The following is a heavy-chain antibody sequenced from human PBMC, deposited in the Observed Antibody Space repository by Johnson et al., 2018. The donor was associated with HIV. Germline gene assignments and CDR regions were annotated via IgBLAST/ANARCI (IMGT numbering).Heavy chain of an antibody. CDR3: ARDRGSALAQLPIFPSAFDI. CDR1: GFTFDDYG. CDR2: INWNGGST. J-gene: IGHJ3*02. Sequence: VQLVESGGGVVRPGGSLRLSCAASGFTFDDYGMSWVRQAPGKGLEWVSGINWNGGSTGYADSVKGRFTISRDKAKNFLYLQMNSLRAEDTALYYCARDRGSALAQLPIFPSAFDIWGQGTMVTVSS. D-gene: IGHD6-6*01. V-gene: IGHV3-20*04.